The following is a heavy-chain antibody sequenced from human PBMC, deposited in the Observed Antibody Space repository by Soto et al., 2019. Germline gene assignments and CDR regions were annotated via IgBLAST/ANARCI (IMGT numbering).Heavy chain of an antibody. Sequence: SETLSLTCTVSGGSISSSSYYWGWIRQPPGKGLEWIGYIHYSGTTVYSPSLKSRVTMSIDTSENQFTLNLTSVTAADTAVYYCARDTGSYYLDSWGQGSLVTVSS. J-gene: IGHJ4*01. CDR1: GGSISSSSYY. CDR3: ARDTGSYYLDS. V-gene: IGHV4-61*01. D-gene: IGHD1-26*01. CDR2: IHYSGTT.